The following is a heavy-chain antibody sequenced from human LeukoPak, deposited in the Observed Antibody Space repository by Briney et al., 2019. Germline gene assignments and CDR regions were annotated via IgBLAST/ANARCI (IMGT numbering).Heavy chain of an antibody. CDR2: IIGGAGGT. CDR3: AHGSMYQLDY. CDR1: GFSLSSHG. J-gene: IGHJ4*02. V-gene: IGHV3-23*01. Sequence: GGSLRLSCAASGFSLSSHGMSGVRQAPGKGLEWVSGIIGGAGGTYYADSVKGRFTISRDNAKNTLYLQMNSLRAEDTAVYYCAHGSMYQLDYWGQGTLVTVSS. D-gene: IGHD2-2*01.